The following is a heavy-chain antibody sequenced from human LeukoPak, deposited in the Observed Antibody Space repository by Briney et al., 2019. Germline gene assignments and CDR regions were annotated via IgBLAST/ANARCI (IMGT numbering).Heavy chain of an antibody. V-gene: IGHV3-23*01. CDR1: GFTFSSHA. Sequence: PGGSLRLSCAASGFTFSSHAMSWVRQSPGKGLEWVSSISGSGGSTYYADSVKGRFTISRDSSINTLSLQMNSLRAEDTAVYYCAKWGYCSSTSCSTDAFDIWGQGTMVTVSS. CDR3: AKWGYCSSTSCSTDAFDI. D-gene: IGHD2-2*01. CDR2: ISGSGGST. J-gene: IGHJ3*02.